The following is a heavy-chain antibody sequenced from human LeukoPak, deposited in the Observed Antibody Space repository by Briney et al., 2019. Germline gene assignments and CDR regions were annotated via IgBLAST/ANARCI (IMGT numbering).Heavy chain of an antibody. V-gene: IGHV3-11*04. D-gene: IGHD6-13*01. J-gene: IGHJ3*02. CDR3: ARDTAAGTGAFDI. CDR2: ISSSGSTI. CDR1: GFTFSDYY. Sequence: GGSLRLSCAASGFTFSDYYMSWIRQAPGKGLEWVSYISSSGSTIYYADSVKGQFTISRDNAKNSLYLQMNSLRAEDTAVYYCARDTAAGTGAFDIWGQGTMVTVSS.